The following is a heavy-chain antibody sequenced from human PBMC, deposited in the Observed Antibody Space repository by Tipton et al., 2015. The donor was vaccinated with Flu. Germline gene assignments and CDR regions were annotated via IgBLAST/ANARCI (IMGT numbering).Heavy chain of an antibody. Sequence: TLSLTCTVSGDSLSSYFWSWIRQPPGKGLEWIGSIHHSGSTNYNPSLKSRVSISVDTAKNQFSLNLSSVTAADTAVYYCARDTFRYCSGASCLSDYYYYGMDVWGQGPTVTVSS. J-gene: IGHJ6*02. V-gene: IGHV4-59*01. CDR2: IHHSGST. CDR1: GDSLSSYF. CDR3: ARDTFRYCSGASCLSDYYYYGMDV. D-gene: IGHD2-15*01.